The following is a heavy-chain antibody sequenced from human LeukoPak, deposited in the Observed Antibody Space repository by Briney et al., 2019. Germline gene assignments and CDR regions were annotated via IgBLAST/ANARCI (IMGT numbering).Heavy chain of an antibody. D-gene: IGHD3-9*01. CDR2: INPNSGGT. CDR1: GYTFTSYY. V-gene: IGHV1-2*02. J-gene: IGHJ4*02. Sequence: ASVKVSCKASGYTFTSYYMHWVRQAPGQGLEWMGWINPNSGGTNYAQKFQGRVTMTRDTSISTAYMELSRLRSDDTAVYYCARDLVDGDYVSYWGQGTLVTVSS. CDR3: ARDLVDGDYVSY.